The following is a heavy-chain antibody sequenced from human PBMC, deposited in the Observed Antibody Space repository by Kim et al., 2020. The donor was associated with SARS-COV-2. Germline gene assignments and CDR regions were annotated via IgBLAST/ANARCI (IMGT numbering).Heavy chain of an antibody. V-gene: IGHV3-15*01. CDR2: IKSKTDGGTT. Sequence: GGSLRLSCAASGFTFNNAWMSWVRQAPGKGLEWVGRIKSKTDGGTTDYAAPVKGRFTISSDDSKSTVYLKMNSLKSDDTALYYCATGTSVGGWGQGTRVTVSS. D-gene: IGHD1-26*01. CDR1: GFTFNNAW. J-gene: IGHJ4*02. CDR3: ATGTSVGG.